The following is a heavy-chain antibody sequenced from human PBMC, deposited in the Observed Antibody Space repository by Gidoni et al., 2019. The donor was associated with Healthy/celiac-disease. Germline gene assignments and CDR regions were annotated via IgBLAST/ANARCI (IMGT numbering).Heavy chain of an antibody. CDR2: LYCGGST. CDR3: ARGPGRYGSGSYYYGMDV. CDR1: GFTVSRTY. V-gene: IGHV3-53*01. J-gene: IGHJ6*02. Sequence: EVQLVASGGGLIQPGGSLRLSCAASGFTVSRTYMSWFRQAPGKGLEWVSVLYCGGSTYYADSVKGRFTISRDNSKNTVYLQMNSLRAEDTAVYYCARGPGRYGSGSYYYGMDVWGQGTTVTVSS. D-gene: IGHD3-10*01.